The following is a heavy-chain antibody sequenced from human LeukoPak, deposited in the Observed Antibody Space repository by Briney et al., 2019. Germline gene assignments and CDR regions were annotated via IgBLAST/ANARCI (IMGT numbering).Heavy chain of an antibody. D-gene: IGHD5-12*01. CDR3: AKAGSVGGYMAIDY. J-gene: IGHJ4*01. CDR2: VTGSGGNT. CDR1: GFTLSNYA. V-gene: IGHV3-23*01. Sequence: GGSLRLSYAASGFTLSNYAMHWVRQAPGKGLEWVSLVTGSGGNTFYADSVKGRFIISRDNSNNTLYLQMNSLRAEDTAVYYCAKAGSVGGYMAIDYWGHGTLVAVSS.